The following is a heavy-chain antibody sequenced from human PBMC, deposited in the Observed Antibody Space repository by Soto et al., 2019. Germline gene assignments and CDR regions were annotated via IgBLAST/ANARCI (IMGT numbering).Heavy chain of an antibody. CDR2: ISAYNGNT. V-gene: IGHV1-18*01. D-gene: IGHD3-22*01. J-gene: IGHJ3*02. CDR1: GYTFASYA. CDR3: ARDKYYYDSSGYHAAFDI. Sequence: ASVKVSSKASGYTFASYAISWMRQAPGQGLEWMGWISAYNGNTNYAQKLQGRVTMTTDTSTSTAYMELRSLRSDDTAVYYCARDKYYYDSSGYHAAFDIWG.